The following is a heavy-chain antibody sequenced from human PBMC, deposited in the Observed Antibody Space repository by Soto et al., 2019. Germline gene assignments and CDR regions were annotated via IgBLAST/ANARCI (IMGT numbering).Heavy chain of an antibody. Sequence: PSETLSLTCAVYGGSFIGYYWSWIRQPPGKGLEWLGEINHSGSTNYNPSLKSRVTISVDTSKNQFSLKLSSVTAADTAVYYCVRIPYSSSWYTVGYLDYYYGMDVWGQGTTVT. CDR3: VRIPYSSSWYTVGYLDYYYGMDV. J-gene: IGHJ6*02. V-gene: IGHV4-34*01. D-gene: IGHD6-13*01. CDR1: GGSFIGYY. CDR2: INHSGST.